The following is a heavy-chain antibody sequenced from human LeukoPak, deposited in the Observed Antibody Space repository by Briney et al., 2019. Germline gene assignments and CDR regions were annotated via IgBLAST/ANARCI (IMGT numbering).Heavy chain of an antibody. CDR2: INHSGST. CDR1: GGSFSGYY. CDR3: ARALYCSSTSCYYYYYYMDV. Sequence: PSETLSLTCAVYGGSFSGYYWSWIRQPPGKGLEWIGEINHSGSTNYNPSLKSRVTISVDTSKNQFSLKLSSVTAADTAVYYCARALYCSSTSCYYYYYYMDVWGKGTTVTVSS. V-gene: IGHV4-34*01. J-gene: IGHJ6*03. D-gene: IGHD2-2*01.